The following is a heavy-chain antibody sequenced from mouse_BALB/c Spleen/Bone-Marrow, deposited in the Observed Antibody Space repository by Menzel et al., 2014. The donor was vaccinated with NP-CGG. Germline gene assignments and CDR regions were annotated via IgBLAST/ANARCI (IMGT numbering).Heavy chain of an antibody. V-gene: IGHV1S81*02. CDR1: GYTFTSYW. Sequence: VQLQQSGAELVKPGASVKLSCKASGYTFTSYWMHWVKQRPGQGLEWIGEINPSNGRTNYNEKFKSKATLTVDKSSXTAYMQLSSLTSEDSAVYYCARGLYDYDSYWGQGTLVTVSA. CDR2: INPSNGRT. D-gene: IGHD2-4*01. CDR3: ARGLYDYDSY. J-gene: IGHJ3*01.